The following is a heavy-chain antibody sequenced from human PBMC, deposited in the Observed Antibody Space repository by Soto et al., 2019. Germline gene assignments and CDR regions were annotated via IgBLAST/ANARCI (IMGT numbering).Heavy chain of an antibody. CDR2: ISGSGGST. CDR3: AKQPRIYKGYYAYMDV. V-gene: IGHV3-23*01. J-gene: IGHJ6*03. CDR1: GFTFSSYA. Sequence: GGSLRLSCAASGFTFSSYAMSWVRQAPGKGLEWASAISGSGGSTYYADSVKGRFTISRDNSKNTLYLQMNSLRAEDTAVYFCAKQPRIYKGYYAYMDVRGKGTTVSVSS. D-gene: IGHD3-3*01.